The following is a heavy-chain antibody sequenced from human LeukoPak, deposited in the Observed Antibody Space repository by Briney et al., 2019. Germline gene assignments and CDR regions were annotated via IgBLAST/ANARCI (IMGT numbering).Heavy chain of an antibody. Sequence: SETLSLTCTVSGGSISSGDYYWSWIRQPPGKGLEWIGYIYYSGSTYYNPSLKSRVTISVDTSKNQFSLKLRSVTAADTAVYYCARDRDSSSTLNYFDYWGQGTLVTVSS. CDR1: GGSISSGDYY. J-gene: IGHJ4*02. D-gene: IGHD6-6*01. V-gene: IGHV4-30-4*08. CDR2: IYYSGST. CDR3: ARDRDSSSTLNYFDY.